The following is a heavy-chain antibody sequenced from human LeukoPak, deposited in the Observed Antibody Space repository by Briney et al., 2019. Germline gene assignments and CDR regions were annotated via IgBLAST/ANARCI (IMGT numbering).Heavy chain of an antibody. V-gene: IGHV3-30*18. CDR3: AKDKGYSYDSSGYDY. D-gene: IGHD3-22*01. CDR1: GFTFSSYG. CDR2: ISYDGSNK. Sequence: GRSLRLSCAASGFTFSSYGMHWVRQAPGKGLEWVALISYDGSNKYYADSVKGRFTISRDNSKNTLYLQMNSLRAEDTAVYYCAKDKGYSYDSSGYDYWGQGTLVTVSS. J-gene: IGHJ4*02.